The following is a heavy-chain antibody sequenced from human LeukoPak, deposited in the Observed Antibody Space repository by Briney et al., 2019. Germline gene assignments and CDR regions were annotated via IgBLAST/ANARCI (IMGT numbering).Heavy chain of an antibody. J-gene: IGHJ1*01. CDR1: GFTFSSYS. CDR3: ARDRGSSSWYKYFQH. Sequence: GGSLRLSCAASGFTFSSYSMNWVRQAPGKGLEWVSSISSSSSYIYYADSVKGRFTISRDNAKNSLYLQMNSLRAEDTAVYYCARDRGSSSWYKYFQHWGQGTLVTVSS. V-gene: IGHV3-21*01. D-gene: IGHD6-13*01. CDR2: ISSSSSYI.